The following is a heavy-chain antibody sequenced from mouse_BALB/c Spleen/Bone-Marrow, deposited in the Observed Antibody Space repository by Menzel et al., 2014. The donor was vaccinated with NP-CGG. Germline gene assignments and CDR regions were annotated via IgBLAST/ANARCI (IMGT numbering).Heavy chain of an antibody. CDR1: GYTFTDYE. J-gene: IGHJ1*01. D-gene: IGHD1-1*01. CDR2: IDPETGGT. CDR3: TRDGSSRWYFDV. Sequence: QVQLQQSGAELVRPGASVTLSCKASGYTFTDYEMHWVKQTPVHGLEWIGAIDPETGGTAYNQKFKGKATLTADKSSSTAYTELRSLTSEDSAVYYCTRDGSSRWYFDVWGAGTTVTVPS. V-gene: IGHV1-15*01.